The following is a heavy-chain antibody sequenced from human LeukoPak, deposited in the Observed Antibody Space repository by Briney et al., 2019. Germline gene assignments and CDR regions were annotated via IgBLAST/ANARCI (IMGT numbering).Heavy chain of an antibody. CDR1: GGSISSGGYS. Sequence: SETLSLTCAVSGGSISSGGYSWSWIRQPPGKGLEWIGYIYHSGSTYYNPSLKSRVTISVDRSKNQFSLKLSSVTAADTAVYYCARVKDYLFDYWGQGTLVTVSS. CDR3: ARVKDYLFDY. D-gene: IGHD3-16*01. V-gene: IGHV4-30-2*01. J-gene: IGHJ4*02. CDR2: IYHSGST.